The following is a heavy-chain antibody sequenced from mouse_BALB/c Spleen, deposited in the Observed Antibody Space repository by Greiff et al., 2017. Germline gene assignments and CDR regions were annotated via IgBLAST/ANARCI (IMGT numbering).Heavy chain of an antibody. Sequence: EVQLVESGGDSVKPGGSLKLSCAASGFTFSSYGMSWVRQTPDKRLEWVATISSGGSYTYYPDSVKGRFTISRDNAKNTLYLQMSSLKSEDTAMYYCARHETTVVATDRYFDYWGQGTTLTVSS. D-gene: IGHD1-1*01. J-gene: IGHJ2*01. V-gene: IGHV5-6*01. CDR3: ARHETTVVATDRYFDY. CDR1: GFTFSSYG. CDR2: ISSGGSYT.